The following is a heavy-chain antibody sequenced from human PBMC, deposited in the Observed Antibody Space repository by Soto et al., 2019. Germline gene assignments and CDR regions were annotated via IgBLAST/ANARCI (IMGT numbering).Heavy chain of an antibody. CDR1: GFPFSLYW. J-gene: IGHJ5*02. CDR2: IKQDGSET. CDR3: ARGPARAIFGVENWFDP. Sequence: PGGSLRLSCAASGFPFSLYWMNWVRQAPGKGLEWVATIKQDGSETYYVDNVKGRFTISRDNAESSLSLQMSSLAAEDTALYYCARGPARAIFGVENWFDPWGQGTLVTVSS. V-gene: IGHV3-7*01. D-gene: IGHD3-3*01.